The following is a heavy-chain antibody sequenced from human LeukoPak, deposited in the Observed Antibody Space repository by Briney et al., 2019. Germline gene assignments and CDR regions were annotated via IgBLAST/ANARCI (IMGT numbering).Heavy chain of an antibody. CDR3: ARVGEYHDTRGYYFFDY. V-gene: IGHV3-53*01. D-gene: IGHD3-22*01. CDR1: GFSVSTNY. J-gene: IGHJ4*02. Sequence: GGSLRLSCAASGFSVSTNYLTWVRQAPGKGLEWVSVIYSSGSTYYAGSVKGRFTISRDDSKNTVFLQMTSLRAEDTALYYCARVGEYHDTRGYYFFDYWGQGTLVTVSS. CDR2: IYSSGST.